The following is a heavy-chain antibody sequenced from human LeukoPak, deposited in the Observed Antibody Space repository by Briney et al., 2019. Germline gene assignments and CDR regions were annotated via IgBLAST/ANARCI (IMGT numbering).Heavy chain of an antibody. CDR1: GFTFSSYG. CDR3: ARDNDYGDYGIDY. J-gene: IGHJ4*02. V-gene: IGHV3-33*01. D-gene: IGHD4-17*01. Sequence: GRSLRLSCAASGFTFSSYGMHWVRQAPGKGLEWVAVIWYDGSNKYYADSVKGRFTISRDKSKNTLYLQMNSLRAEDTAVYYCARDNDYGDYGIDYWGQGTLVTASS. CDR2: IWYDGSNK.